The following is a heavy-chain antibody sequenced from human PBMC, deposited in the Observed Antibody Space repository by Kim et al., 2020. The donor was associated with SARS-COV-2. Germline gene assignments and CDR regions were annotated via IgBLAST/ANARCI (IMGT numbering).Heavy chain of an antibody. CDR2: INSDGSST. CDR3: ARVSRGYYDSSGYYPYDY. D-gene: IGHD3-22*01. Sequence: GGSLRLSCAASGFTFSSYWMHWVRQAPGKGLVWVSRINSDGSSTSYADSVKGRFTISRDNAKNTLYLQMNSLRAEDTAVYYCARVSRGYYDSSGYYPYDYWGQGTLVTVSS. CDR1: GFTFSSYW. J-gene: IGHJ4*02. V-gene: IGHV3-74*01.